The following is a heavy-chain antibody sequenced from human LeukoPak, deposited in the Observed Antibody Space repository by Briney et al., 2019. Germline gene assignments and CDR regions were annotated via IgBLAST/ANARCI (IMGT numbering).Heavy chain of an antibody. CDR1: GFTFDDYG. V-gene: IGHV3-20*04. D-gene: IGHD6-13*01. J-gene: IGHJ3*02. CDR2: INWDGGST. Sequence: PGGSLRLSCAASGFTFDDYGMSWVRQAPGKGLEWVSGINWDGGSTGYADSVKGRFTISRDNAKNSLYLQMNSLRAEDTALYYCARTKQQLVLDAFDIWGQGTMVTVPS. CDR3: ARTKQQLVLDAFDI.